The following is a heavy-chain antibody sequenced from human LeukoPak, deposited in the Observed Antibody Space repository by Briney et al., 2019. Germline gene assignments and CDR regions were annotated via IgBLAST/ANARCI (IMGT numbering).Heavy chain of an antibody. D-gene: IGHD4-17*01. J-gene: IGHJ5*02. Sequence: ASVKVSCKASGYIFTSYGISWMRQAPGQGLEWMGWISGYNDHTKYTQKVQARVTMATDTSTSTAYMELRSLRSDDTAVYYCARAKICGYGDNYCWFDPWGQGTLVTVSS. V-gene: IGHV1-18*01. CDR1: GYIFTSYG. CDR3: ARAKICGYGDNYCWFDP. CDR2: ISGYNDHT.